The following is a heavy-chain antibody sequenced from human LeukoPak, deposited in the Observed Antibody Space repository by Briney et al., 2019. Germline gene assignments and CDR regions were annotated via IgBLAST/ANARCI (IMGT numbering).Heavy chain of an antibody. CDR1: GFTFSSYG. J-gene: IGHJ4*02. Sequence: GRSLRLSCAASGFTFSSYGMLWVRQAPGKGLEWVAVISYDGSNKYYADSVKGRFTISRDNSKNTLYLQLNSLRAEDTAVYYCAKPSYYDFWSGKKYYFDYWGQGTLVTVSS. V-gene: IGHV3-30*18. CDR3: AKPSYYDFWSGKKYYFDY. D-gene: IGHD3-3*01. CDR2: ISYDGSNK.